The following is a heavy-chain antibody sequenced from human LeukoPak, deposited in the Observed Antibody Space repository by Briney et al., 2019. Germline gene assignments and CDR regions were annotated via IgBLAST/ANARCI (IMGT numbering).Heavy chain of an antibody. J-gene: IGHJ4*02. D-gene: IGHD6-13*01. Sequence: SETLSLTCTVSGASFSSSTYYWGWIRQPPGKGLEWIGSIYYCGSTYYNPSLKSRVTMSVDTSKNQFSLKLSSVTAADTAVYYCARHAGGIAAAGTRPFDYWGQGTLVTVSS. V-gene: IGHV4-39*01. CDR3: ARHAGGIAAAGTRPFDY. CDR1: GASFSSSTYY. CDR2: IYYCGST.